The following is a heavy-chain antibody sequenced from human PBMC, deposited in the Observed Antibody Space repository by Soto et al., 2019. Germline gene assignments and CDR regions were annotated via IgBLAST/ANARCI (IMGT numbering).Heavy chain of an antibody. CDR3: ARVGVGLAAPRVWPY. CDR1: GYTFTSYG. CDR2: INPYNGNT. V-gene: IGHV1-18*01. J-gene: IGHJ4*02. Sequence: QVQLAQSGAEVKKPGASVKVSCKSSGYTFTSYGITWVRQAPGQGLEWMAWINPYNGNTKYAEKFLGSVTVTTDTSTATAYMEVRSLTSDDTAVFYCARVGVGLAAPRVWPYWGQGTPVTVSS. D-gene: IGHD6-13*01.